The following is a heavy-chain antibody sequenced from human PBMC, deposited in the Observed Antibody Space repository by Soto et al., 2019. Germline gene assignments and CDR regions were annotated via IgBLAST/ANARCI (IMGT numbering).Heavy chain of an antibody. V-gene: IGHV3-9*01. J-gene: IGHJ4*02. CDR2: ISWNSGRK. D-gene: IGHD3-22*01. Sequence: PWGSLRLSCAAAGFTFDDYAIHWVRQAPGKGLEWVSSISWNSGRKAYADSVKGRFTISKDNAKNSLYLQMNSLRPEDTALYYCAKDRYYDSSGPLDYWGQGTLVTVSS. CDR1: GFTFDDYA. CDR3: AKDRYYDSSGPLDY.